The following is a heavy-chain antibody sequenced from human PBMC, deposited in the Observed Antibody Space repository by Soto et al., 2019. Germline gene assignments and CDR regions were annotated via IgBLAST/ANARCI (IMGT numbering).Heavy chain of an antibody. CDR2: ISGSGGST. D-gene: IGHD5-18*01. J-gene: IGHJ4*02. CDR1: GFTFSSYA. CDR3: AKVPPDTAMVPSYFDY. Sequence: PGGSLRLSCAASGFTFSSYAMSWVRQAPGKGLEWVSAISGSGGSTYYADSVKGRFTISRDNSKNTLYLQMNSLRAEDTAVYYCAKVPPDTAMVPSYFDYWGQGTLVTVSS. V-gene: IGHV3-23*01.